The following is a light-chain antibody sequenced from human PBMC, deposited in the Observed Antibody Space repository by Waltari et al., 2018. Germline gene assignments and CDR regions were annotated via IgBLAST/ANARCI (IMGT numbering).Light chain of an antibody. J-gene: IGKJ2*02. Sequence: EIVMTQSPATLSVSPGERVTLSCRASQYIGTNLAWYQQKPGQAPRLLIYPASTRATGIPARFSGSGSGTDFTLTISGLQSEDFAVYYCEQYNNWPPCTFGQGTRLEI. CDR2: PAS. CDR3: EQYNNWPPCT. V-gene: IGKV3D-15*01. CDR1: QYIGTN.